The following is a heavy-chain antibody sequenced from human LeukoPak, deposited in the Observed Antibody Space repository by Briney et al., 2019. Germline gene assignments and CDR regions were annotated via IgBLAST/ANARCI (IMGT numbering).Heavy chain of an antibody. J-gene: IGHJ4*02. V-gene: IGHV3-33*01. CDR3: ARDLDDFWSGLTPFDY. CDR1: GFTFSSYG. CDR2: IWYDGSNK. Sequence: QPGRSLRLSCAASGFTFSSYGMHWVRQAPGKGLEWVAVIWYDGSNKYYADSVKGRFTISRDNSKNTLYLQMNSLRAEDTAVYYCARDLDDFWSGLTPFDYWGQGTLVTVSS. D-gene: IGHD3-3*01.